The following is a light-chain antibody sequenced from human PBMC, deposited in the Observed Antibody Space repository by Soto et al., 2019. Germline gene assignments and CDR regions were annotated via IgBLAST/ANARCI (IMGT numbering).Light chain of an antibody. V-gene: IGKV3-20*01. Sequence: ELVLTKCLGTLSLSHGERASLSCRASQSVSSNYLAWYQQKPCQTPRLLIYGASNRATGIPDRFSGSGSGTDFTLTISRLEPEDFAVYYCQQYGSRWTFGQGTKVDI. J-gene: IGKJ1*01. CDR3: QQYGSRWT. CDR1: QSVSSNY. CDR2: GAS.